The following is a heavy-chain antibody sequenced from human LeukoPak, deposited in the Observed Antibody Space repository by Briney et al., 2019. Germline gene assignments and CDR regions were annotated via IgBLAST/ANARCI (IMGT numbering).Heavy chain of an antibody. CDR1: GGSFSNYY. V-gene: IGHV4-34*01. CDR2: INRSGST. CDR3: ARSGLTTVLYLD. D-gene: IGHD4-11*01. J-gene: IGHJ4*02. Sequence: SETLSLTCGVSGGSFSNYYWSWTRQPPGKGLEWIGEINRSGSTNYNPSLKSRVTISVDTSRTQFSLQLNSVTAADTAVYFCARSGLTTVLYLDWGQGTLVTVSS.